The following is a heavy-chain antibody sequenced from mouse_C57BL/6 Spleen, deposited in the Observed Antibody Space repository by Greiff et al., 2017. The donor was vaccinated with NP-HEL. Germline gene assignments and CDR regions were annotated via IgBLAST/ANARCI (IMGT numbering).Heavy chain of an antibody. J-gene: IGHJ4*01. Sequence: QVHVKQSGPGLVQPSQSLSITCTVSGFSLTSYGVHWVRQSPGKGLEWLGVIWSGGSTDYNAAFISRLSISKDNSKSQVFFKMNSLQADDTAIYYCARSYGNYDYYAMDYWGQGTSVTVSS. CDR3: ARSYGNYDYYAMDY. V-gene: IGHV2-2*01. CDR2: IWSGGST. D-gene: IGHD2-1*01. CDR1: GFSLTSYG.